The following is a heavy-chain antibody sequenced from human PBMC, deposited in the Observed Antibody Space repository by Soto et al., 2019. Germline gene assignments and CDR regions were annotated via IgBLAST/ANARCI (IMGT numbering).Heavy chain of an antibody. V-gene: IGHV4-39*02. D-gene: IGHD3-10*01. CDR3: GRREVSGPVDY. CDR1: GGSISSSSYY. CDR2: IYYSGSA. Sequence: PSETLSLTCTVSGGSISSSSYYWGWIRQPPGKGLEWIGNIYYSGSAYYNPSLKSRVTISVDVTKNNFSLKLSSVTAGTTAVFYCGRREVSGPVDYGGKGTLVTVPP. J-gene: IGHJ4*02.